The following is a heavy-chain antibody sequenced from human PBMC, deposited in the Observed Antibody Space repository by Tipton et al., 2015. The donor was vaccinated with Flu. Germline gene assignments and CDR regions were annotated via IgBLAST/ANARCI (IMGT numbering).Heavy chain of an antibody. J-gene: IGHJ4*02. Sequence: TLSLTCNVSGGSLSGYYWSWIRQPAGKGLDWIGRIYTSGNTKYSPSLKSRVTMSVDTSKNQFSLKLSSMTAADTAVYYCARGQGNSDWRYADDWGQGTLLSVSS. CDR3: ARGQGNSDWRYADD. V-gene: IGHV4-4*07. CDR1: GGSLSGYY. CDR2: IYTSGNT. D-gene: IGHD6-19*01.